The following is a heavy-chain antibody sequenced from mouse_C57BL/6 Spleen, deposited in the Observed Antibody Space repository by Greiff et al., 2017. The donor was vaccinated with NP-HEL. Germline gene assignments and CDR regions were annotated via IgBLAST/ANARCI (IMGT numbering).Heavy chain of an antibody. CDR2: ISNGGGST. CDR3: ARRDYDGSMDY. CDR1: GFTFSDYY. V-gene: IGHV5-12*01. D-gene: IGHD1-2*01. Sequence: EVKLMESGGGLVQPGGSLKLSCAASGFTFSDYYMYWVRQTPEKRLEWVAYISNGGGSTYYPDTVKGRFTISRDNAKNTLYLQMSRLKSEDTAMYYCARRDYDGSMDYWGQGTSGTVSS. J-gene: IGHJ4*01.